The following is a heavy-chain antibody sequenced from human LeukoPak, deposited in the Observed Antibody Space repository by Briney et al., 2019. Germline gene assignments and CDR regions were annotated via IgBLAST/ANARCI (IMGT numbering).Heavy chain of an antibody. J-gene: IGHJ6*03. CDR2: IYTSGST. CDR1: GGSISSGSYY. V-gene: IGHV4-61*02. CDR3: VRIVVVPAALYYYYMDV. D-gene: IGHD2-2*01. Sequence: SETLSLTCTVYGGSISSGSYYWSWIRQPAGKGLEWIGRIYTSGSTNYNPSLKSRVTISVDTSKNQFSLKLSSVTAADTAVYYCVRIVVVPAALYYYYMDVWGKGTTVTVSS.